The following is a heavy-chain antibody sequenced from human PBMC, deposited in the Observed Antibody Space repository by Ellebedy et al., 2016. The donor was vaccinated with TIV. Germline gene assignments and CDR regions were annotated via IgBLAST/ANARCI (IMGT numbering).Heavy chain of an antibody. V-gene: IGHV3-53*01. CDR2: IYSGGVT. D-gene: IGHD6-19*01. CDR1: GFIVSSKY. J-gene: IGHJ2*01. Sequence: GESLKISCAASGFIVSSKYMSWLRQAPGKGLEWASIIYSGGVTYYAVSVKGRFTISRDNSKNTLYLQMNSLRTEDTAVYYCASEKPYSSGWRNYWYFDLWGRGTLVTVSS. CDR3: ASEKPYSSGWRNYWYFDL.